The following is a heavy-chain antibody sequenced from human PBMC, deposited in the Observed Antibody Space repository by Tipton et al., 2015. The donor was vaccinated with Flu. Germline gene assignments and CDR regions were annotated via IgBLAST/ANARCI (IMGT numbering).Heavy chain of an antibody. CDR1: GFTFSSYG. V-gene: IGHV3-30*18. J-gene: IGHJ4*02. CDR3: AKDSSDYGDYVNDY. Sequence: RSLRLSCAASGFTFSSYGMHWVRQAPGKGLEWVAVISYDGSNKYYAGSVKGRFTISRDNSKNTLYLQMNSLRAEDTAVYYCAKDSSDYGDYVNDYWGQGTLVTVSS. D-gene: IGHD4-17*01. CDR2: ISYDGSNK.